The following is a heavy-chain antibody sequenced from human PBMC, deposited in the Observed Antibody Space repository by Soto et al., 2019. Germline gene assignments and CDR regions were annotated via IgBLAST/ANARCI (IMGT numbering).Heavy chain of an antibody. CDR2: IYYSGST. CDR3: AREGFDGYYDILTGYYKGAFDI. Sequence: LSLTCTVSGGSISSYYWSWIRQPPGKGLEWIGYIYYSGSTNYNPSLKSRVTISVDTSKNQFSLKLSSVTAADTAVYYCAREGFDGYYDILTGYYKGAFDIWGQGTMVTVSS. V-gene: IGHV4-59*01. D-gene: IGHD3-9*01. J-gene: IGHJ3*02. CDR1: GGSISSYY.